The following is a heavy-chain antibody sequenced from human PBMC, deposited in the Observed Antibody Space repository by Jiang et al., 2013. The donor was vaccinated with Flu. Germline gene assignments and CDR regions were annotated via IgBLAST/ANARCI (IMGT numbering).Heavy chain of an antibody. Sequence: GAEVKKPGESLRISCKGSGYSFTSYWIGWVRQMPGKGLEWMGIIYPGDSDTRYSPSFQGQVTISADKSISTAYLQWSSLKASDTAMYYCARRTTFNYYDSSGYYIEEDAFDIWGQGTMVTVSS. CDR1: GYSFTSYW. CDR3: ARRTTFNYYDSSGYYIEEDAFDI. CDR2: IYPGDSDT. D-gene: IGHD3-22*01. V-gene: IGHV5-51*01. J-gene: IGHJ3*02.